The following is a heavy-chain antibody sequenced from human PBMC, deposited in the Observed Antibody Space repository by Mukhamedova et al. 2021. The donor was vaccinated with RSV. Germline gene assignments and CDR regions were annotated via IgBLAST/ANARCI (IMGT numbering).Heavy chain of an antibody. CDR3: AQGHYGSGSLDY. V-gene: IGHV4-59*09. D-gene: IGHD3-10*01. CDR2: SGST. J-gene: IGHJ4*02. Sequence: SGSTKYTPSLKSRVRISVDTTQNQFSLSLNSVTAADTAVYYCAQGHYGSGSLDYWGQGALVTVSS.